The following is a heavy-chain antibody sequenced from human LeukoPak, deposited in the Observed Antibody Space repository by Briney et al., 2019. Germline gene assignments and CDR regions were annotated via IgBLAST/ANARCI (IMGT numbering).Heavy chain of an antibody. D-gene: IGHD2-8*01. CDR2: IIPIFGTA. V-gene: IGHV1-69*13. CDR1: GGTFSSYT. CDR3: ARVRDIVLMVYDPALNY. Sequence: SVKVSCKASGGTFSSYTISWVRQAPGQGLEWMGGIIPIFGTANYAQKFQGRVTITADESTSTAYMELSSLRSEDTAVYYCARVRDIVLMVYDPALNYWGQGTLVTVSS. J-gene: IGHJ4*02.